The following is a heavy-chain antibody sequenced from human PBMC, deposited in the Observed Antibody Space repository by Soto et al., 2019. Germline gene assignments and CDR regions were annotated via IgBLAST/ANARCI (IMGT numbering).Heavy chain of an antibody. CDR2: VYYSGNT. V-gene: IGHV4-59*01. CDR1: GITISTYH. Sequence: PSDRLSLNYTISGITISTYHWRWNPQPPGKGLEWIGYVYYSGNTNYNPSLESRVTISVDTSRNRFSLNLTSATAADTAVYYCARKGAAASYAHYYMDVWGRGT. J-gene: IGHJ6*03. CDR3: ARKGAAASYAHYYMDV. D-gene: IGHD6-13*01.